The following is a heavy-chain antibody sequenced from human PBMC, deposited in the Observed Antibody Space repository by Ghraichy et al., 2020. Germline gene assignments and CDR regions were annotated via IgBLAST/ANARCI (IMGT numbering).Heavy chain of an antibody. V-gene: IGHV3-9*01. CDR1: GFTFGNYA. CDR3: VKSQYYDFCRGPIGSFSP. D-gene: IGHD3-3*01. J-gene: IGHJ5*02. CDR2: ISWIGDNL. Sequence: GGSLRLSCAASGFTFGNYAMYWVRQAPGKGLEWVSGISWIGDNLDYADSVKGRFTIARDNAKDSLYLQMTSLRHDDTALYYCVKSQYYDFCRGPIGSFSPSGQGTLVTFSS.